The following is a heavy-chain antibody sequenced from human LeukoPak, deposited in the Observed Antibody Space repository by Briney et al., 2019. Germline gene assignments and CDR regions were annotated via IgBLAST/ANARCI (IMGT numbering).Heavy chain of an antibody. CDR1: GGSISSYY. J-gene: IGHJ3*02. CDR3: SVAYWSDAFDI. V-gene: IGHV4-59*01. D-gene: IGHD6-19*01. CDR2: IYYSGSA. Sequence: SETLSLTCTVSGGSISSYYWSWIRQPPGKGLEWIGYIYYSGSANYHPSLKSRVTISVDTSKNRFSLRLSSVTAADTAVYYCSVAYWSDAFDIWGQGTMVTVSS.